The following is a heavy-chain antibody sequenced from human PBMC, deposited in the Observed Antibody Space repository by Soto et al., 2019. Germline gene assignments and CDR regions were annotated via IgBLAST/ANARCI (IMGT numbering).Heavy chain of an antibody. CDR1: GGSISSYY. CDR3: ASVALNYGGNSGWFDP. Sequence: SETLSLTCTVSGGSISSYYWSWIRQPPGKGLEWIGYIYYSGSTNYNPSLKSRVTISVDTSKNQFSLKLSSATAADTAVYYCASVALNYGGNSGWFDPWGQGTLVTVSS. D-gene: IGHD4-17*01. J-gene: IGHJ5*02. CDR2: IYYSGST. V-gene: IGHV4-59*01.